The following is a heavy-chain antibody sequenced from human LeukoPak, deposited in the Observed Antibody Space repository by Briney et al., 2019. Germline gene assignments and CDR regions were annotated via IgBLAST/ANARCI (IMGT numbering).Heavy chain of an antibody. CDR2: INPNSGGT. CDR1: VYTFTVYY. CDR3: ARDPHYGDFRRYSFYMDV. J-gene: IGHJ6*03. V-gene: IGHV1-2*02. Sequence: ASLRVSSKHPVYTFTVYYIHWVRQAPGQRVGWMGWINPNSGGTIYAQKFQGRVTMTRDTSISTAYMELSRLRSDDTAVYYCARDPHYGDFRRYSFYMDVWGKGTTVTVSS. D-gene: IGHD4-17*01.